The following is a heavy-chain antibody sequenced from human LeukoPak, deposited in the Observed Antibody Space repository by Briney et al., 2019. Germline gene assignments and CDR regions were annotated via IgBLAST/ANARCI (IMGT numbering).Heavy chain of an antibody. CDR1: GGSISSSSHY. CDR3: ARHSSVTTFVFDY. J-gene: IGHJ4*02. CDR2: IYYSGAT. V-gene: IGHV4-39*01. D-gene: IGHD4-17*01. Sequence: SETLSLTCTVSGGSISSSSHYWGWIRQPPGKGLEWIGSIYYSGATYYNPSLKSRVTISVDTSKNQFSLKLSSVTAADTAVYHCARHSSVTTFVFDYRGQGTPVTVSS.